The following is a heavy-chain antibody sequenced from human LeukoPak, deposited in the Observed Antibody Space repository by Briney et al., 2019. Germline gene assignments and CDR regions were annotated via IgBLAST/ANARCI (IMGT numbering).Heavy chain of an antibody. V-gene: IGHV3-33*08. CDR2: IWYDGSNK. CDR3: ARDLRDLYYGPTFDY. Sequence: PGGSLRLSCAASGFTFSSYSMNWVRQAPGKGLEWVAVIWYDGSNKYYADSVKGRFTISRDNSKNTLYLQMNSLRAEDTAVYYCARDLRDLYYGPTFDYWGQGTLVTVSS. J-gene: IGHJ4*02. CDR1: GFTFSSYS. D-gene: IGHD4/OR15-4a*01.